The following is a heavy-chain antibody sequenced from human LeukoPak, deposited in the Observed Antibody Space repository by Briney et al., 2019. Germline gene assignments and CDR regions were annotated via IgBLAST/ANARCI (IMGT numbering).Heavy chain of an antibody. D-gene: IGHD3-3*01. CDR2: MNPNSGNT. V-gene: IGHV1-8*01. Sequence: ASVTVSCKASGYTFTNDDISWVRQAPGQGLEWMGKMNPNSGNTGYAQKFQGRVTITADKSTSTAYMELSSLRSEDTAVYYCASPGVAYDFWSGPSPYYYGMDVWGQGTTVTVSS. CDR3: ASPGVAYDFWSGPSPYYYGMDV. J-gene: IGHJ6*02. CDR1: GYTFTNDD.